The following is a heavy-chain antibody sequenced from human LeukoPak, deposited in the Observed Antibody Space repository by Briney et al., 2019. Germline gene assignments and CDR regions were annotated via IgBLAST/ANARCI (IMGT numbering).Heavy chain of an antibody. CDR1: GYTFTTYA. J-gene: IGHJ4*02. CDR2: INTNTGNP. CDR3: ARAEVVVVTAIPDY. Sequence: ASVKVSCKASGYTFTTYARNGGRQAPGQGLEGMGWINTNTGNPTYAQGFTGRFVFSLDTSVSTAYLQISSLKAEDTAVYYCARAEVVVVTAIPDYWGQGTLVTVSS. V-gene: IGHV7-4-1*02. D-gene: IGHD2-21*02.